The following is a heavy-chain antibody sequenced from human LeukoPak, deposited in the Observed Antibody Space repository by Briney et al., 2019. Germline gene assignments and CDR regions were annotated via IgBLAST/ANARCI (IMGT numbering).Heavy chain of an antibody. D-gene: IGHD2-2*01. Sequence: SETLSLTCAVYGGSFSNYYWNWIRQPPGKGLEWIGEINHTGSTNYNPSLKSRVTISVDTSKNQFSLKLSSVTAADTAVYYCARVSYQEGVDYWGQGTLATVSS. CDR3: ARVSYQEGVDY. V-gene: IGHV4-34*01. CDR2: INHTGST. J-gene: IGHJ4*02. CDR1: GGSFSNYY.